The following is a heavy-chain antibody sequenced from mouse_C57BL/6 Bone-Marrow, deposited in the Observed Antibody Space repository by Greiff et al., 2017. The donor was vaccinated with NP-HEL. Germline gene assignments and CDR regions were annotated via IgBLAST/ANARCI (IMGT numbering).Heavy chain of an antibody. J-gene: IGHJ3*01. CDR3: AIKLGLAY. D-gene: IGHD4-1*01. V-gene: IGHV1-69*01. CDR2: IDPSDSYT. CDR1: GYTFTSYW. Sequence: QVQLQQPGAELVMPGASVKLSCKASGYTFTSYWMHWVKQRPGQGLAWIGEIDPSDSYTNYNQKFKGKSTLTVDKSSSTAYMQLSSLTSEDSAVYYCAIKLGLAYWGQGTLVTVSA.